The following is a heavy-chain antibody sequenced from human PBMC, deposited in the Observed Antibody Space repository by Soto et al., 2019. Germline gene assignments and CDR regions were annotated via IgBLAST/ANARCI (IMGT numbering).Heavy chain of an antibody. CDR3: ASGGLHGYTNGGLSDFHS. J-gene: IGHJ4*02. CDR2: ISGTDGGA. D-gene: IGHD5-18*01. CDR1: ELSSSNHA. Sequence: EVPLLESGGGLVPPGGSLRLSCAASELSSSNHAMTWVRQAPGKGLEWVSGISGTDGGAYYADSVKGRFTISRDNSRSTLYLQMNSLRVEDTAVYYCASGGLHGYTNGGLSDFHSWGQGTLVTVSS. V-gene: IGHV3-23*01.